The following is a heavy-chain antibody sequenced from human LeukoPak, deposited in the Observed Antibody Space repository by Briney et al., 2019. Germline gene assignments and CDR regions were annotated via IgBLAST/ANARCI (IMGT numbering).Heavy chain of an antibody. D-gene: IGHD3-16*01. CDR3: ARQGGWGGALSFLDS. CDR2: LYNSGST. J-gene: IGHJ4*02. V-gene: IGHV4-59*01. CDR1: GGSISGYY. Sequence: MASETLSLTCTVSGGSISGYYWSWIRQPPGEGLEWIGYLYNSGSTNYNPSLKSRVTISGDTSKNQFFLKLSSVTAADTAVYFCARQGGWGGALSFLDSWGQGTLITVSS.